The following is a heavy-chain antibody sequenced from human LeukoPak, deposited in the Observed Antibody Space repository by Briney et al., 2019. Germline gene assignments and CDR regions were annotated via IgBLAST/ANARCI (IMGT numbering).Heavy chain of an antibody. CDR3: AAANNYYYFDY. V-gene: IGHV4-59*02. D-gene: IGHD1-1*01. CDR1: GGSVSSSY. CDR2: IYHSGST. Sequence: SETLSLTCTVSGGSVSSSYWNWIRQSPGKGLEWIGNIYHSGSTNYNPSLKSRVTMSLDTSKNQFSLNLTSVTAADTAVYYCAAANNYYYFDYWGQGTLATVSS. J-gene: IGHJ4*02.